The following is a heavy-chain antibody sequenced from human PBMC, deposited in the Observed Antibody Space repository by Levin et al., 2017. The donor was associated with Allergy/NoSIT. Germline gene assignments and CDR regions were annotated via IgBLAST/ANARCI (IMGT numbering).Heavy chain of an antibody. J-gene: IGHJ5*02. D-gene: IGHD6-13*01. CDR2: INHRGGT. CDR1: GGSFSDYY. Sequence: SQTLSLTCAVFGGSFSDYYWSWIRQPPGKGLEWIGEINHRGGTNYNPSLKSRVTISIDASKNHFSLKMNSVTAADTALYYCTRILRPSQRQQLERRIFDAWGQGTLVTVSS. CDR3: TRILRPSQRQQLERRIFDA. V-gene: IGHV4-34*01.